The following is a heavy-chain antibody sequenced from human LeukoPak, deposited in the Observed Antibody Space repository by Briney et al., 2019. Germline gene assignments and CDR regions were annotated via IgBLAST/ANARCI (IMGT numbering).Heavy chain of an antibody. J-gene: IGHJ5*02. CDR1: GGTFSSYA. CDR2: IIPIFGTA. V-gene: IGHV1-69*01. CDR3: ARGRYSSSWGENWFDP. Sequence: SVKVSCKASGGTFSSYAISWVRQAPGQGLEWMGGIIPIFGTANYAQKFQGRVTITADESTSTAYMELSSLRSEDTAVYYCARGRYSSSWGENWFDPWGQGTLVTVSS. D-gene: IGHD6-13*01.